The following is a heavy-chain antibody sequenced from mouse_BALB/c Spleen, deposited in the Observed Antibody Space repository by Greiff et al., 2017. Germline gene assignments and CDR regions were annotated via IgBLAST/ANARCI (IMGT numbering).Heavy chain of an antibody. V-gene: IGHV2-9*02. J-gene: IGHJ3*01. D-gene: IGHD2-1*01. CDR3: ARERDYYPIAY. CDR2: IWAGGST. Sequence: QVQLKESGPGLVQPSQSLSITCTVSGFSLTSYGVHWVRQSPGKGLEWLGVIWAGGSTNYNSALMSRLSISKDNSKSQVFLKMNSLQTDDTAMYYCARERDYYPIAYWGQGTLVTVSA. CDR1: GFSLTSYG.